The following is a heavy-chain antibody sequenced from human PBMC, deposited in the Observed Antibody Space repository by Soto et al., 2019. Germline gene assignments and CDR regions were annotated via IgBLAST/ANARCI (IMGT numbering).Heavy chain of an antibody. CDR3: ARGNFKHSSSWYGRDDAFDI. V-gene: IGHV1-69*13. J-gene: IGHJ3*02. CDR1: GGTFSSYA. CDR2: IIPIFGTA. Sequence: SVKVSCKASGGTFSSYAISWVRQAPGQGLEWMGGIIPIFGTANYAQKFQGRVTITADESTSTAYMELRSLRSEDTAVYYCARGNFKHSSSWYGRDDAFDIWGQGTMVTVSS. D-gene: IGHD6-13*01.